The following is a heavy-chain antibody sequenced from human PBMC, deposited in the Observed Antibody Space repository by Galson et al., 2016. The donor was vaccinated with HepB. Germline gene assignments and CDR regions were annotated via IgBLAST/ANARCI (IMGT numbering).Heavy chain of an antibody. Sequence: PALVKPTQTLTLTCTLSGVSLNTSEMRVSWIRQPPGKALEWLARIDWDDDKFYRTSLKTRISISKDPSMPQVVLTMTDREPVDTAYYYCARIHNHLFEGSAYYSGVVAAVEIWGQGTMVTGSS. CDR2: IDWDDDK. CDR1: GVSLNTSEMR. D-gene: IGHD2-15*01. V-gene: IGHV2-70*04. CDR3: ARIHNHLFEGSAYYSGVVAAVEI. J-gene: IGHJ3*02.